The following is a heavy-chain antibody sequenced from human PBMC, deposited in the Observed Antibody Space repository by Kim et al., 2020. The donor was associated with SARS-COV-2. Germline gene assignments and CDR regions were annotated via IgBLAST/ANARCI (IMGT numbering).Heavy chain of an antibody. CDR1: GFTFSSYA. D-gene: IGHD3-10*01. CDR2: ISGSGGST. Sequence: GGSLRLSCAASGFTFSSYAMSWVRQAPGKGLEWVSAISGSGGSTYYADSVKGRFTISRDNSKNTLYLQMNSLRAEDTAVYYCAKVGGRGRFGEAPYYFDYWGQGTLVTVSS. J-gene: IGHJ4*02. V-gene: IGHV3-23*01. CDR3: AKVGGRGRFGEAPYYFDY.